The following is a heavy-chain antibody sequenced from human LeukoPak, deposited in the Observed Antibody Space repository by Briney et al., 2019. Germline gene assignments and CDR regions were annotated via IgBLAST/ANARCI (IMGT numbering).Heavy chain of an antibody. CDR2: ISAYNGNT. V-gene: IGHV1-18*01. D-gene: IGHD3-22*01. Sequence: GASVKVSCKASGYTFTSYGISWVRQAPGQGLEWMGWISAYNGNTNYAQKLQGRVTMTTDTSTSTAYMELRSLRSDDTAVYYCARDQGGYDSSGYYYVGPCMGYWGQGTLSPSPQ. J-gene: IGHJ4*02. CDR1: GYTFTSYG. CDR3: ARDQGGYDSSGYYYVGPCMGY.